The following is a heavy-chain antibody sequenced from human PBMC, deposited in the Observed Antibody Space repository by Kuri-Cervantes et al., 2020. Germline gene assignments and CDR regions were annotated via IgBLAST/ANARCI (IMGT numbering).Heavy chain of an antibody. V-gene: IGHV3-30-3*01. Sequence: GESLKISCAASGFTFSSYAMHWVRQAPGKGLEWVAVISYDGSNKYYADSVKGRFTISRDNAKNSLFLQMNSLRAEDTAVYYCAREGGVQLRLRKFDYWGQGTLVTVSS. CDR1: GFTFSSYA. CDR2: ISYDGSNK. CDR3: AREGGVQLRLRKFDY. D-gene: IGHD5-18*01. J-gene: IGHJ4*02.